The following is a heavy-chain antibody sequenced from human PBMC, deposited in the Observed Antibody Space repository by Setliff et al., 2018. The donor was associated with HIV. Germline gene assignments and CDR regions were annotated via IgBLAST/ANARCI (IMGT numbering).Heavy chain of an antibody. V-gene: IGHV3-74*01. CDR2: INSDGRST. CDR3: VRDGDHYDFDY. J-gene: IGHJ4*02. D-gene: IGHD3-16*01. Sequence: LRLSCAASGFTFSGSWMHWVRQAPGEGLVWISRINSDGRSTIYADSVKGRFTISRDNAKNTLYLQLNSLRVEDTAVYYCVRDGDHYDFDYWGQGTLVTVSS. CDR1: GFTFSGSW.